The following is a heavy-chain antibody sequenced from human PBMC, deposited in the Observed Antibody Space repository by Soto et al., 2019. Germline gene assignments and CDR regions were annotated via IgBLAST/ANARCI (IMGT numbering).Heavy chain of an antibody. CDR3: ARTIVVVVPDNFDH. Sequence: EVQLVESGGGLVKPGGSLRLSCAASGFTFSNAWMNWVRQAPGKGLEWVANIKQDGSEKYYVDSVKGRFTISRDSAKNSLYLQMNSLRGDDTAVYYCARTIVVVVPDNFDHWGQGTLVTVSS. D-gene: IGHD3-22*01. V-gene: IGHV3-7*01. J-gene: IGHJ4*02. CDR2: IKQDGSEK. CDR1: GFTFSNAW.